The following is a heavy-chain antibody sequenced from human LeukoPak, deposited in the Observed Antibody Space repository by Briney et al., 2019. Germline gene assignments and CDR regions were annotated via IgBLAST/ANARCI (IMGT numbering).Heavy chain of an antibody. CDR2: ISGSGSGT. CDR1: GFTFSSYA. D-gene: IGHD5-12*01. Sequence: PGGSLRLSSAASGFTFSSYAMGWVRRAPGKGLEWVSSISGSGSGTNYADSVKGRFTISRDNSKNTLYLQMNSLRAEDTAVYYCAKTYMVATTHFDYWGQGALVTVSS. V-gene: IGHV3-23*01. CDR3: AKTYMVATTHFDY. J-gene: IGHJ4*02.